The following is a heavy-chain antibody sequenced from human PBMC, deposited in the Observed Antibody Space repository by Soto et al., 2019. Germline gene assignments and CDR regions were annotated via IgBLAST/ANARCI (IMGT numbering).Heavy chain of an antibody. CDR1: VFTFSSYR. J-gene: IGHJ3*02. CDR2: ISSSSSTI. V-gene: IGHV3-48*02. Sequence: GGSLRLACAASVFTFSSYRMNWVRQAPGKGLEWVSYISSSSSTIYYADSVKGRFTISRDNAKNSLYLQMNSLRDEDTAVYYCARARSHAFDIWGQGQWSPSPQ. D-gene: IGHD1-26*01. CDR3: ARARSHAFDI.